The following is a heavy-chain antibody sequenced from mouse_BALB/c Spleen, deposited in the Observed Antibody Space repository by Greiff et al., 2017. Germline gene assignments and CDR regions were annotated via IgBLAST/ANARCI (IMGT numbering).Heavy chain of an antibody. D-gene: IGHD2-3*01. J-gene: IGHJ3*01. V-gene: IGHV5-6-5*01. CDR1: GFTFSSYA. Sequence: DVMLVESGGGLVKPGGSLKLSCAASGFTFSSYAMSWVRQTPEKRLEWVASISSGGSTYYPDSVKGRFTISRDNARNILYLQMSSLRSEDTAMYYCARCDGYYWFAYWGQGTLVTVSA. CDR3: ARCDGYYWFAY. CDR2: ISSGGST.